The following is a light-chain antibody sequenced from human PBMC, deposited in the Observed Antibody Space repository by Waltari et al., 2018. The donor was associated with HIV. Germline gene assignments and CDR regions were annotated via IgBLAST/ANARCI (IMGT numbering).Light chain of an antibody. CDR1: SSDVGGYNF. Sequence: QSALTQPPSASGSLGQSVTISCTGTSSDVGGYNFVSWYHQYPGEAPKLIIYDVNKRPSAVPDRFSCSKSGNTASLTVSELQGEEEAQYYCSAYAGSNNLVLFGGGTKLTVL. J-gene: IGLJ2*01. CDR3: SAYAGSNNLVL. CDR2: DVN. V-gene: IGLV2-8*01.